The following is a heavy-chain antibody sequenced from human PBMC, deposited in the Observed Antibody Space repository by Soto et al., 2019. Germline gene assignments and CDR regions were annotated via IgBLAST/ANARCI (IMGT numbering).Heavy chain of an antibody. CDR3: AFGRYSIAWYYAFDY. J-gene: IGHJ4*02. CDR2: MNPNSGNT. D-gene: IGHD6-13*01. CDR1: GYTFTSYD. V-gene: IGHV1-8*02. Sequence: QVQLVQSGAEVKKPGASVRVSCKASGYTFTSYDINWVRQATGQGLEWMGWMNPNSGNTGHAQNFQGRVTMTRNTYVRQGYMELRSLRSAATAVYYCAFGRYSIAWYYAFDYWGQGTLFTVSS.